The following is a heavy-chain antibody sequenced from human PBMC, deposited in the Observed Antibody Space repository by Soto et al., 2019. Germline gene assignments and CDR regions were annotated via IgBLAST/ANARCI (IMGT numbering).Heavy chain of an antibody. J-gene: IGHJ4*02. CDR2: IWYDGSNK. Sequence: GGSLRLSCAASGFTFSSYGMHWVRQAPGKGLEWVAVIWYDGSNKYYADSVKGRFTISRDNSKNTLYLQMNSLRAEDTAVYYCARDFGESLYYFDYWGQGTLVTVSS. D-gene: IGHD3-10*01. CDR3: ARDFGESLYYFDY. V-gene: IGHV3-33*01. CDR1: GFTFSSYG.